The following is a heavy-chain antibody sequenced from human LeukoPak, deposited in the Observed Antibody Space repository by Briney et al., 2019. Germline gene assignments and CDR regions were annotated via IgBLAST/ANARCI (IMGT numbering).Heavy chain of an antibody. J-gene: IGHJ6*02. Sequence: GGSLRLSGAASGFTFSSYAMHWVRQAPGKGLEWVAVISYDGSNKYYADSVKGRFTISRDNSKNTLYLQMNSLRAEDTAVYYCARDKVRQQLFYGMDVWGQGTTVTVSS. CDR3: ARDKVRQQLFYGMDV. D-gene: IGHD6-13*01. CDR1: GFTFSSYA. V-gene: IGHV3-30-3*01. CDR2: ISYDGSNK.